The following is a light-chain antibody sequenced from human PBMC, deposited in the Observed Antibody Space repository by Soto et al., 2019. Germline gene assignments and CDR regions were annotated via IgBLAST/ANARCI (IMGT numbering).Light chain of an antibody. J-gene: IGKJ3*01. CDR2: WAS. CDR1: QSVLYSSNNKNY. Sequence: DIVMTQSPDSLAVSLGERATINCKSSQSVLYSSNNKNYLAWYQQKPGQPPKLLIYWASTRESGVPDRFSGSGSGTDFTLTISSLQSEDSAFYYCQQYFIWPLTWTFGPGTKVQIK. CDR3: QQYFIWPLTWT. V-gene: IGKV4-1*01.